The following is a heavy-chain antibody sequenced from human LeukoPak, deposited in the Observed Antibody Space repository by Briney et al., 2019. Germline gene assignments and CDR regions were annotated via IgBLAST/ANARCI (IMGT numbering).Heavy chain of an antibody. CDR3: ARGLRILTGYYVDY. J-gene: IGHJ4*02. V-gene: IGHV4-34*01. Sequence: PSETLSLTCAVYGGSFSGYYWSWIRQPPGKGLEWIGEINHSGSTNYNPSLKSRVTISVDTSKNQFSLKLSSVTAADTAVYYCARGLRILTGYYVDYWGQGTLVTVSS. CDR2: INHSGST. D-gene: IGHD3-9*01. CDR1: GGSFSGYY.